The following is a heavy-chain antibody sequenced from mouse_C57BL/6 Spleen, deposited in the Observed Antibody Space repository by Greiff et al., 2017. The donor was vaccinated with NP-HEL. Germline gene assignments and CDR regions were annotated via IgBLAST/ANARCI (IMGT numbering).Heavy chain of an antibody. Sequence: EVHLVESGGGLVQPGGSLKLSCAASGFTFSDYYMYWVRQTPEKRLEWVAYISNGGGSTYYPDTVKGRFTISRDNAKNTLYLQRSRLKSEDTAMYYCARDLGVTNAMDYWGQGTSVTVSS. V-gene: IGHV5-12*01. D-gene: IGHD2-2*01. CDR3: ARDLGVTNAMDY. CDR2: ISNGGGST. J-gene: IGHJ4*01. CDR1: GFTFSDYY.